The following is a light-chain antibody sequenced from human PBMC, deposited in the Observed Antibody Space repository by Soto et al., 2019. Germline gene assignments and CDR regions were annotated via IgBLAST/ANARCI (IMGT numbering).Light chain of an antibody. CDR3: QQYNNWPFS. V-gene: IGKV3-15*01. CDR1: QGVTTN. J-gene: IGKJ5*01. Sequence: IVMTQSPSTLFVSPGDRAILSCRAGQGVTTNFAWYQQKSGQSPRLLIYDVSHRATGVPARFSGTGSETDFTLTISGLQSEDSALYFCQQYNNWPFSFGQGTRLEIK. CDR2: DVS.